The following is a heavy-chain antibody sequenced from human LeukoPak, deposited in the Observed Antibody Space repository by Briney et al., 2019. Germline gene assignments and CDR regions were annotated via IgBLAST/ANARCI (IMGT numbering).Heavy chain of an antibody. Sequence: PGGSLRLSCAATGSTFRNYGMHWVRQAPGKGLEWVAFIRYDGSNKYYADSVKGRFTISRDDSKNTLNLQMDSLRPEDTAVYYCARKAFCTGGSCYVSSDYYYVDVWGKGTTIIVS. CDR3: ARKAFCTGGSCYVSSDYYYVDV. CDR1: GSTFRNYG. CDR2: IRYDGSNK. V-gene: IGHV3-30*02. D-gene: IGHD2-15*01. J-gene: IGHJ6*03.